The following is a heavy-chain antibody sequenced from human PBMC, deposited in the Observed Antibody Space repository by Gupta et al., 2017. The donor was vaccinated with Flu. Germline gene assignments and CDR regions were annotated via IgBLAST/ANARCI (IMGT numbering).Heavy chain of an antibody. CDR2: MYAIGNT. V-gene: IGHV4-61*02. CDR1: GVSINTGDFY. D-gene: IGHD1-7*01. CDR3: TRGNWNYMHT. J-gene: IGHJ4*02. Sequence: QVQLQESGPGLVKPSQTLSLTCSVSGVSINTGDFYWNWIRQPAGRGLEWIGRMYAIGNTDYIYNPSLKSRVTISIDKSKNQFSLNLNSVTAADTAVYYCTRGNWNYMHTWGQGTLVTVSS.